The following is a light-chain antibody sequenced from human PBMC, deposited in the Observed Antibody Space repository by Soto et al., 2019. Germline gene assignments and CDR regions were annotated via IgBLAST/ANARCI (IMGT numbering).Light chain of an antibody. J-gene: IGKJ1*01. CDR1: QSIGTN. CDR2: AVS. CDR3: QQTYSASPQ. Sequence: DIQMTQSPSSLSASIGDRVTLTCRASQSIGTNLNWYQQRPGKAPKLLIYAVSSLPSRVSSRFSGRGYGTEFTLSESSLQREDFATYYCQQTYSASPQFGQETKVDIK. V-gene: IGKV1-39*01.